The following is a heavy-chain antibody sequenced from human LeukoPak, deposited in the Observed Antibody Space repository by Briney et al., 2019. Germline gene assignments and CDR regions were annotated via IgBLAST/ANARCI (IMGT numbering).Heavy chain of an antibody. CDR2: IIPTFGIA. J-gene: IGHJ3*02. CDR3: AREAHYYDRADAFDI. D-gene: IGHD3-22*01. Sequence: GASVKVSCKASGGTFSSYAISWVRQAPGQGLEWMGRIIPTFGIANYAQKFQGRVTITADKSTSTAYMELSSLRSEDTAVYYCAREAHYYDRADAFDIWGQGTMVTVSS. V-gene: IGHV1-69*04. CDR1: GGTFSSYA.